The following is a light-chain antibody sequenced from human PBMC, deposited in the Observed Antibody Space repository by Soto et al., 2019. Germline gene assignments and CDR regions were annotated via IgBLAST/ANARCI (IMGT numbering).Light chain of an antibody. CDR1: QSLTTRY. J-gene: IGKJ5*01. V-gene: IGKV3-20*01. CDR3: QQYNSSPT. Sequence: EIVLTQSPGTLSLFPGERATLSCRASQSLTTRYLAWDKQKPGQAPMLLSYGASSRATGIPDRFSGSGSGTDFTLTISILEPEDFAVYSYQQYNSSPTFGHGTRLEIK. CDR2: GAS.